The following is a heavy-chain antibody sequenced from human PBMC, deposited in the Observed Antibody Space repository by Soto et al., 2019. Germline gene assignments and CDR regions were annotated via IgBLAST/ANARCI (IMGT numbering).Heavy chain of an antibody. D-gene: IGHD2-21*02. CDR3: ARDLWGYCGADCYPLDV. CDR1: GGSISSYY. J-gene: IGHJ6*02. Sequence: QVRLQESGPGLVKPSETLYLTCTVSGGSISSYYWSWIRQPPGKGLEWIGYMYYTGSTIYNPSLKSRVTISVDTSKNQFSLKLNSVTAADTAVYYCARDLWGYCGADCYPLDVWGQGTTVTVSS. V-gene: IGHV4-59*01. CDR2: MYYTGST.